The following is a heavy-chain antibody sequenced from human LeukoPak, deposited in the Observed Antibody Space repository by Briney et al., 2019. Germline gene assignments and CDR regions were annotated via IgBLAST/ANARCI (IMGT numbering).Heavy chain of an antibody. Sequence: ASVKVSCKASGYTFTGYYMHWVRQAPGQGLEWMGWINPNSGGTNYAQKFQGRVTMTRDTSISTAYMELSRLGSDDTAVYYCARDWNCGGDCYSTWGQGTLVTVSS. J-gene: IGHJ4*02. CDR1: GYTFTGYY. D-gene: IGHD2-21*02. CDR3: ARDWNCGGDCYST. CDR2: INPNSGGT. V-gene: IGHV1-2*02.